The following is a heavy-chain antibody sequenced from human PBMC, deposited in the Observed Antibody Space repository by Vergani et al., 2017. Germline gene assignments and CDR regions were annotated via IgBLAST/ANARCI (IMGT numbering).Heavy chain of an antibody. CDR2: ISGSGGST. V-gene: IGHV3-23*01. CDR1: GFTFSSYA. J-gene: IGHJ5*02. D-gene: IGHD6-13*01. CDR3: AKVGSAKTDSSSWYWFDP. Sequence: EVQLLESGGGLVQPGGSLRLSCAASGFTFSSYAMSWVRQAPGKGLEWVSAISGSGGSTYYADSVKGRFTISRDNSKNTLYLQMNSLRAEDTAVYYCAKVGSAKTDSSSWYWFDPWGQGTLVTVSS.